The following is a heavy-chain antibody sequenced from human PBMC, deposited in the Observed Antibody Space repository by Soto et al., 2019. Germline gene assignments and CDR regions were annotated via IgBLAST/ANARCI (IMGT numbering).Heavy chain of an antibody. J-gene: IGHJ6*02. CDR3: ARAFRGGDYSWNYYYFGMDV. CDR1: GFTFNSYG. V-gene: IGHV3-33*01. D-gene: IGHD2-15*01. Sequence: QVQLVESGGGMVQPGRSLRLSCAASGFTFNSYGMHWVRQAPGKWLEWVAVIWFDGRNEYYADSVKGRFTISRDNSKNTLCLQMNSLRGDDTAVYYCARAFRGGDYSWNYYYFGMDVWGQGTTVPVSS. CDR2: IWFDGRNE.